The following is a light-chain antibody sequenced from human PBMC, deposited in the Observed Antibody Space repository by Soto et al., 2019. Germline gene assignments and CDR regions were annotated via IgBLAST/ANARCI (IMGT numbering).Light chain of an antibody. V-gene: IGLV2-11*01. J-gene: IGLJ2*01. CDR3: SSYAGSNTHVV. CDR2: DVS. CDR1: SSDVGAYNC. Sequence: QSALTQPRSVSGSPGQSVTISCTGTSSDVGAYNCVSWYQQYPGKVPKLMIYDVSKRPSGVPDRFSSSKSGNTASLTISGLQAEDEADYYCSSYAGSNTHVVFGGGTKLTVL.